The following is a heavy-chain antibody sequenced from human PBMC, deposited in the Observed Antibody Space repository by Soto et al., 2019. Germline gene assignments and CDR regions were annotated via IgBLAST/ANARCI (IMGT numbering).Heavy chain of an antibody. V-gene: IGHV3-33*01. Sequence: QVQLVESGGGVVQPGRSLRLSCAASGFTFSSYGMHWVRQAPGKGLEWVAVIWYDGSNKYYADSVKGRFTISRDNSKNTLYLQMNSLRAEDTAVYYCARDRRVVVAATLFGWFDPWGQGTLVTVSS. CDR2: IWYDGSNK. CDR1: GFTFSSYG. CDR3: ARDRRVVVAATLFGWFDP. J-gene: IGHJ5*02. D-gene: IGHD2-15*01.